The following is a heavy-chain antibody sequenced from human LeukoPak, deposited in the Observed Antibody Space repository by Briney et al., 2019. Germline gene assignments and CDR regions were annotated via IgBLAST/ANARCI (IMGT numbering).Heavy chain of an antibody. Sequence: GGSLRLSCAASGFTFSSYAMSWVRQAPGKGLEWVSCISGSGANTFNADSVKGRFTISRDNSKNTLYLQMNSLRAEDTAVYYCAKDMSARYSYGPCDYWGQGTLVTVSS. CDR1: GFTFSSYA. D-gene: IGHD5-18*01. V-gene: IGHV3-23*01. CDR2: ISGSGANT. J-gene: IGHJ4*02. CDR3: AKDMSARYSYGPCDY.